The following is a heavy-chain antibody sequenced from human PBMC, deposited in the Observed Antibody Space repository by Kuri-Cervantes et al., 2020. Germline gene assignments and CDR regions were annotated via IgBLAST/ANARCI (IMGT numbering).Heavy chain of an antibody. J-gene: IGHJ6*03. CDR3: ARQDYYYYYMDV. Sequence: ETLSLTCKGSGYSFTSYWIGWVRQMPGKGLEWMGIIYPGDSDTRYSPSFQGQVTISADKSISTAYLRWSSLKASDTAMYYCARQDYYYYYMDVWDKGTTVTVSS. V-gene: IGHV5-51*01. CDR2: IYPGDSDT. CDR1: GYSFTSYW.